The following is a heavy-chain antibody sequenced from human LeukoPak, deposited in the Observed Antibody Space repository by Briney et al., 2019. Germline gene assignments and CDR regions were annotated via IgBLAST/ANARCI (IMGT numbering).Heavy chain of an antibody. J-gene: IGHJ4*02. CDR2: IYYSGST. D-gene: IGHD1-26*01. CDR1: GGSISSYY. V-gene: IGHV4-59*01. Sequence: SETLSLTCTVSGGSISSYYWSWIRQPPGKGLEWIGYIYYSGSTNYNPSLKSRVTISVDTSKNQFSLKLSSVTAADTAVYYCARVYSGSNFDYWGQGTLVTVSS. CDR3: ARVYSGSNFDY.